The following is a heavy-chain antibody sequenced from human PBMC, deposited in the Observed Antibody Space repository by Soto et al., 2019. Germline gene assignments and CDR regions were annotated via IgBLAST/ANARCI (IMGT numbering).Heavy chain of an antibody. J-gene: IGHJ4*02. CDR3: AKDDRGLVRFAPPPDY. D-gene: IGHD3-16*01. CDR1: GFTFSSYG. Sequence: QVQLVESGGGVVQPGRSLRLSCAASGFTFSSYGMHWVRQAPGKGLEWVAVISYDGSNKYYADSVKGRFTISRDKSKNTLYLHMNSLRAEDTAVYYCAKDDRGLVRFAPPPDYWGQGALVTVSS. V-gene: IGHV3-30*18. CDR2: ISYDGSNK.